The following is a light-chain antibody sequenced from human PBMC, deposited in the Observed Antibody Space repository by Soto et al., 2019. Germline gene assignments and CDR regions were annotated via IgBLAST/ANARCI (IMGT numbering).Light chain of an antibody. V-gene: IGKV3-20*01. Sequence: IVLTQSPGTLSLSPGERATLSCRASQSVSSNYLAWYQQKPGQAPRLLIYGASSRATGIPDRFSGSGSGTDFTLTIRRLEPEDFAVYYCQQYGSSGTFGQGTKVDTK. J-gene: IGKJ1*01. CDR1: QSVSSNY. CDR2: GAS. CDR3: QQYGSSGT.